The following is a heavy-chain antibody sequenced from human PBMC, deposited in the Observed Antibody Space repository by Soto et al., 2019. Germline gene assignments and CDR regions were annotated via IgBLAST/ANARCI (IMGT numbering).Heavy chain of an antibody. D-gene: IGHD2-2*01. J-gene: IGHJ4*02. CDR2: LFGGGAT. Sequence: VGSLRLSCAASGFAVNSDYMSWVRQAPGKGLEWVSVLFGGGATHYSDSVKGRFTISRDNSKNTLFLQMNSLRAEDTAVYYCVRTSSYWGQGTRVTVSS. V-gene: IGHV3-53*01. CDR1: GFAVNSDY. CDR3: VRTSSY.